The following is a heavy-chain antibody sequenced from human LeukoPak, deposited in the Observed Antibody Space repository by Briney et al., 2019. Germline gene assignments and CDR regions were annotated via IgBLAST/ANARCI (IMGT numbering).Heavy chain of an antibody. CDR2: INTNTGNP. CDR1: GYTFTSYA. J-gene: IGHJ5*02. V-gene: IGHV7-4-1*02. CDR3: ARVGITMVRGANRIKNWFDP. D-gene: IGHD3-10*01. Sequence: ASVKVSCKASGYTFTSYAMNWVRQAPGQGLEWMGWINTNTGNPTYAQGFTGRFVFSLDTSVSTAYLQISSLKAEDTAVYYCARVGITMVRGANRIKNWFDPWGQGTLVTVSS.